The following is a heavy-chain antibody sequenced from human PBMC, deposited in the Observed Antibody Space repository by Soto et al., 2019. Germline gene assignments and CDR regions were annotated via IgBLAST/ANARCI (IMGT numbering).Heavy chain of an antibody. J-gene: IGHJ4*02. CDR2: IHYSGAT. D-gene: IGHD2-8*01. Sequence: PSETLSLTCTVSGTSISSYYWSWIRQPPGKGLEWIANIHYSGATNYNPSLASRVTLSVDTSKNQFSLKMTSVTAADRAMYFCARYNSYAIDYWGRGTLVTVSS. V-gene: IGHV4-59*01. CDR3: ARYNSYAIDY. CDR1: GTSISSYY.